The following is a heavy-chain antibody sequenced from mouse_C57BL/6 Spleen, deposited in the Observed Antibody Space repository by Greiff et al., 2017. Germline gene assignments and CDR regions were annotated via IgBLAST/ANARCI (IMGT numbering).Heavy chain of an antibody. CDR2: IDPSDSYT. CDR3: ARGNGYDGGGAMDY. D-gene: IGHD2-2*01. V-gene: IGHV1-50*01. CDR1: GYTFTSYW. Sequence: QVQLQQPGAELVKPGASVKLSCKASGYTFTSYWMQWVKQRPGQGLEWIGEIDPSDSYTNYNQKFKGKATLTVDTSSSTAYMQLSNLTSEDSAVYYCARGNGYDGGGAMDYWGQGTSVTVSS. J-gene: IGHJ4*01.